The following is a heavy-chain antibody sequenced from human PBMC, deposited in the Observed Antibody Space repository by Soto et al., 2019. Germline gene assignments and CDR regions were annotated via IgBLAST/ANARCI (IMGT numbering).Heavy chain of an antibody. CDR1: GFSFSSYA. D-gene: IGHD5-12*01. Sequence: GGSLRLSCAASGFSFSSYAMSWVRQAPGKGLEWVSSISGRVGSTYYADSVKGRFTISRDNSKNTLDLQMNSLRAEDTAVYYCVKGYSGYDLNWFDPWGQGTLVTVSS. CDR3: VKGYSGYDLNWFDP. CDR2: ISGRVGST. J-gene: IGHJ5*02. V-gene: IGHV3-23*01.